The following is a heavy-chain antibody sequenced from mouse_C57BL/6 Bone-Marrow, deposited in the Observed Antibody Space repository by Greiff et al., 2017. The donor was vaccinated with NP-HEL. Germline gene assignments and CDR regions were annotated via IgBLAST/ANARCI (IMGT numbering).Heavy chain of an antibody. J-gene: IGHJ4*01. V-gene: IGHV1-47*01. Sequence: VKLMESGAELVKPGASVKMSCKASGYTFTTYPIEWMKQNHGKSLEWIGNFHPYNDDTKYNEKFKGKATLTVEKSSSTVYLELSRLTSDDSAVYYCARYYGSSYDYAMDYWGQGTSVTVSS. D-gene: IGHD1-1*01. CDR3: ARYYGSSYDYAMDY. CDR1: GYTFTTYP. CDR2: FHPYNDDT.